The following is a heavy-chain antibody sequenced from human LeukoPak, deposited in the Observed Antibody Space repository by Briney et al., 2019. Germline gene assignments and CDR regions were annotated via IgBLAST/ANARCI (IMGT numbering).Heavy chain of an antibody. Sequence: PGGSLRLSCAASGFTFSSYAMSWVRQAPGKGLAWVSAISGSGGSTYYADSVKGRFTISRDNSKNTLYLQMNSLRAEDTAVYYCATGAMVDYYYYYMDVWGKGTTVTVSS. V-gene: IGHV3-23*01. J-gene: IGHJ6*03. CDR1: GFTFSSYA. CDR2: ISGSGGST. D-gene: IGHD5-18*01. CDR3: ATGAMVDYYYYYMDV.